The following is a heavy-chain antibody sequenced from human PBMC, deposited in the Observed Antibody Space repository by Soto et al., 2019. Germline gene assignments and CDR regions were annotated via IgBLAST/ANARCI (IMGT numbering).Heavy chain of an antibody. CDR3: AKAGGSSGFDY. J-gene: IGHJ4*02. D-gene: IGHD6-19*01. CDR2: ISGSGGST. V-gene: IGHV3-23*01. CDR1: GFTFSSCA. Sequence: LRLSCAASGFTFSSCAMSWVRQAPGKGLEWVSAISGSGGSTYYADSVKGRFTISRDNSKNTLYLQMNSLRAEDAAVYYCAKAGGSSGFDYWGQGTLVTVSS.